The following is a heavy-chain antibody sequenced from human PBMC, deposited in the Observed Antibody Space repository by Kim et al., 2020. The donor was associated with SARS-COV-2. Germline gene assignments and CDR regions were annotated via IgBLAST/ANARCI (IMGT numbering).Heavy chain of an antibody. Sequence: ASVKVSCKASGYTFTGYYMHWVRQAPGQGLEWMGWINPNSGGTNYAQKFQGRVTMTRDTSISTAYMELSRLRSDDTAVYYCARSSLLRFLEWGNDWFDPWGQGTLVTVSS. CDR3: ARSSLLRFLEWGNDWFDP. CDR2: INPNSGGT. CDR1: GYTFTGYY. J-gene: IGHJ5*02. D-gene: IGHD3-3*01. V-gene: IGHV1-2*02.